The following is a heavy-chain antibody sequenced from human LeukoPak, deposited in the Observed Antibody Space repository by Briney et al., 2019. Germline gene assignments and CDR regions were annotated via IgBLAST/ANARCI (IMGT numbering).Heavy chain of an antibody. CDR1: GGSISSYY. V-gene: IGHV4-59*08. CDR2: IYYSGST. J-gene: IGHJ4*02. CDR3: ARSGKGFDY. Sequence: SETLSLTCTVPGGSISSYYWSWIRQPPGKGLEWIGYIYYSGSTNYNPSLKSRVTISVDTSKNQFSLKLSSVTAADTAVYYCARSGKGFDYWGQGTLVTVSS. D-gene: IGHD1-26*01.